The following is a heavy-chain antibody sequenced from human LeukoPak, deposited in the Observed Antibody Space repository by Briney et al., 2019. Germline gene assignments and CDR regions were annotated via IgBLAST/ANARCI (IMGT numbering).Heavy chain of an antibody. Sequence: PSETLSLTRTVSGGPIRTYYWSWLRQPPGKGLEWIGYVYYSGITNSHPSLTRRVTIEVDTSKNQFSLRLRSVTAADTAVYYCAREGDYSNFDYWGQGILVTVSS. V-gene: IGHV4-59*01. J-gene: IGHJ4*02. CDR1: GGPIRTYY. CDR3: AREGDYSNFDY. D-gene: IGHD4-17*01. CDR2: VYYSGIT.